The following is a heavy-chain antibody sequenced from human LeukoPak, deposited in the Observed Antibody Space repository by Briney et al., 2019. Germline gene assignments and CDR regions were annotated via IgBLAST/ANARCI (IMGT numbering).Heavy chain of an antibody. Sequence: GGSLRLSCAASGFTFSNAWMSWVRQAPGKGLEWVGRIKSKTDGGTTDYAAPVKGRFTISRDDSKNTLYLQMNSLKTEDTAVYYCTTTVIVLMVYGIDYWGQGTLVTVSS. D-gene: IGHD2-8*01. CDR3: TTTVIVLMVYGIDY. V-gene: IGHV3-15*01. CDR1: GFTFSNAW. CDR2: IKSKTDGGTT. J-gene: IGHJ4*02.